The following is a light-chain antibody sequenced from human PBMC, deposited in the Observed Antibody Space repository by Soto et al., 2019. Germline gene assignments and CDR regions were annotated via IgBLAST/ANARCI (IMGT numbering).Light chain of an antibody. V-gene: IGKV4-1*01. Sequence: DIVMTQSPDSLAVSLGERATINCKSSQNVLYSSNNKNYLAWYQQKPGQPPKLLIYWASTRESGVPDGCSGSGSGTDFTPTISSLQAEDVAVYYCQQYYSTPLTFGGGTKVEIK. CDR3: QQYYSTPLT. CDR1: QNVLYSSNNKNY. CDR2: WAS. J-gene: IGKJ4*01.